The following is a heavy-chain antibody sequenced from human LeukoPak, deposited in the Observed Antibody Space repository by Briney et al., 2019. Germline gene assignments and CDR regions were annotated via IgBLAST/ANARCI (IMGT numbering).Heavy chain of an antibody. J-gene: IGHJ3*02. Sequence: GGSLILSCAASGFIFSSYAMSWVRQAPGKGLEWVSAISGSGGSTYYADSVKGRFTISRDNSKNTLYLQMNSPRAEDTAVYYCAKDGEMATIRPDAFDIWGQGTMVTVSS. V-gene: IGHV3-23*01. CDR1: GFIFSSYA. D-gene: IGHD5-24*01. CDR2: ISGSGGST. CDR3: AKDGEMATIRPDAFDI.